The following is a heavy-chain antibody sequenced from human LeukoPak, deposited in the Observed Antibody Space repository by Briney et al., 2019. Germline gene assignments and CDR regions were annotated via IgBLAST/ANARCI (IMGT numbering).Heavy chain of an antibody. D-gene: IGHD3-3*01. CDR3: AKPRLRFLEWLFDY. CDR1: GFTFDDYA. V-gene: IGHV3-9*01. J-gene: IGHJ4*02. Sequence: PGRSLRLSCAASGFTFDDYAMHWVRQAPGKGLEWVSGITWNSDSVGYADSVKGRFTISRDNSKNSLYLQMNSLRAEDTAVYYCAKPRLRFLEWLFDYWGQGTLVTVSS. CDR2: ITWNSDSV.